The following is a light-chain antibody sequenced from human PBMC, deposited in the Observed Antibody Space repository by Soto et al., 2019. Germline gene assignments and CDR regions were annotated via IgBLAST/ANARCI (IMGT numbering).Light chain of an antibody. J-gene: IGLJ1*01. CDR3: CAYGGSYV. CDR2: DVD. CDR1: SSDVGSYHY. V-gene: IGLV2-11*01. Sequence: QSALTQPRSVSGSPGQSVTISCTGTSSDVGSYHYVSWYQQHPGKAPKLMISDVDKRPSGVPDRFSGSRSGNTASLTISGLQAEDEADYYCCAYGGSYVFGTETKVTVL.